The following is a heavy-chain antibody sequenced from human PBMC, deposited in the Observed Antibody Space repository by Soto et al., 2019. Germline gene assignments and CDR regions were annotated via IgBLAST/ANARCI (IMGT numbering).Heavy chain of an antibody. D-gene: IGHD5-12*01. V-gene: IGHV5-10-1*01. Sequence: PGESLKISCKGSGYSFTNYWISGVRQMPGKGLEWMGKIAPSDSYTDYSPSFQGHVTISADKSISTAYLQWSSLKASDTAMYYCASLIVATSNGMDVWGKGTSVTVSS. CDR3: ASLIVATSNGMDV. CDR2: IAPSDSYT. CDR1: GYSFTNYW. J-gene: IGHJ6*04.